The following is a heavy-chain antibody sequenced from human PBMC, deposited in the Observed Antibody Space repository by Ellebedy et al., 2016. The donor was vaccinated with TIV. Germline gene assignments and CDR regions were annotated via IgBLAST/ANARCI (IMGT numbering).Heavy chain of an antibody. CDR1: GFKFSSYG. CDR2: ISYDGRNK. V-gene: IGHV3-30*18. D-gene: IGHD1-26*01. CDR3: AKDRLSGSYHAPFEF. Sequence: PGGSLRLSCAASGFKFSSYGIHRVRQAPGKGLEWVAVISYDGRNKYYADSVKGRFTISRDNFKNTVFLQMNSLTAEDTAVYYCAKDRLSGSYHAPFEFWGQGTLVTVSS. J-gene: IGHJ4*02.